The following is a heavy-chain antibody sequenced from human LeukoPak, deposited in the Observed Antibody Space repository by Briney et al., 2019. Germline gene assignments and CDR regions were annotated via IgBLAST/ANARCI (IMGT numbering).Heavy chain of an antibody. V-gene: IGHV4-59*12. CDR1: GGSFNTYY. J-gene: IGHJ3*01. CDR2: IYYSGST. CDR3: ARVPPDYNDLHDALDL. Sequence: NPSETLSLTCTVSGGSFNTYYWSWIRQPPGKGLEWLGYIYYSGSTNYNPSLKSRVTISVDTSKNQFSLKLSSVTAADTAVYYCARVPPDYNDLHDALDLWGQGTVVTVSS. D-gene: IGHD4-17*01.